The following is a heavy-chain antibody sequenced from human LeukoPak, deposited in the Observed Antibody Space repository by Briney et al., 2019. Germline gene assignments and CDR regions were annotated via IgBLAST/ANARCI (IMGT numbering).Heavy chain of an antibody. V-gene: IGHV3-23*01. CDR3: AKSETSATTFLDY. CDR2: ISGSGGST. J-gene: IGHJ4*02. CDR1: GFTFSAYA. D-gene: IGHD3-16*01. Sequence: GGSLRLSCEASGFTFSAYAMTWVRQAPGKGLEWVSAISGSGGSTYYADSVKGRFTISRDNSKNTLYLQMNSLRAEDTAVYYCAKSETSATTFLDYWGQGTLVTVSS.